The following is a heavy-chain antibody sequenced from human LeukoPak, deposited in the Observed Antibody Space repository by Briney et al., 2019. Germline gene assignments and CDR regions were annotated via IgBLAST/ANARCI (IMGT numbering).Heavy chain of an antibody. Sequence: ASVKVSCKASGYTFTSYYMHWVRQAPGQPLEWMGILNPSDGRTCYAQKFQGILTMTSDTSTRTVYMDLSSPRSDDTAVYYSATTLRLTHYLDQWRQGTLVTVSS. J-gene: IGHJ4*01. CDR1: GYTFTSYY. D-gene: IGHD4-17*01. CDR2: LNPSDGRT. V-gene: IGHV1-46*01. CDR3: ATTLRLTHYLDQ.